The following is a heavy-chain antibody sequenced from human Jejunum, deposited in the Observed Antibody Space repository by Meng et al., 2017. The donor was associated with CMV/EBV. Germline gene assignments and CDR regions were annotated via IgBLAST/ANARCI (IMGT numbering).Heavy chain of an antibody. J-gene: IGHJ4*02. D-gene: IGHD4-11*01. CDR3: ARLQWAAFDF. CDR1: GFNFNSYE. CDR2: ITGPGNTI. V-gene: IGHV3-48*03. Sequence: SYAVSGFNFNSYEMNWVRQAPGKGLGWVSYITGPGNTIYYADSVRGRFTISRDNAKNSLYLHMSGLRAEDTAVYYCARLQWAAFDFLGQGTLVTVSS.